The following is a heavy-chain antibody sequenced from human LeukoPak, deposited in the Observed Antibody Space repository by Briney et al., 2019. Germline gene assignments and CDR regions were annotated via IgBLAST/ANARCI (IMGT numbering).Heavy chain of an antibody. D-gene: IGHD2-2*01. CDR3: ASLLDDCSSTSCSSDAFDI. Sequence: GGSLRLSCAASGLTVSSNYMSWVRQAPGKGLEWVSVIYSGGSTYYADSVKGRFTISRDNSKNTLYLQMNSLRAEDTAVYYCASLLDDCSSTSCSSDAFDIWGQGTMVTVSS. CDR1: GLTVSSNY. V-gene: IGHV3-53*01. J-gene: IGHJ3*02. CDR2: IYSGGST.